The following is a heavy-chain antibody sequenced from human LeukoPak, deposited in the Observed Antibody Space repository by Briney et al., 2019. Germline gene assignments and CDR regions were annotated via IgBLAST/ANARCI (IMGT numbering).Heavy chain of an antibody. CDR1: GDSFSGNSAA. CDR2: TYYRSKSYN. CDR3: ASGVVIHDAFDI. J-gene: IGHJ3*02. Sequence: SQTLSLTCAVSGDSFSGNSAAWDWIRQGPSRGREWLVRTYYRSKSYNDYAVSVKSRITINPDTSKNQFSLQLNSVTPEDTAVYYCASGVVIHDAFDIWGQGTMVTVSS. V-gene: IGHV6-1*01. D-gene: IGHD3-22*01.